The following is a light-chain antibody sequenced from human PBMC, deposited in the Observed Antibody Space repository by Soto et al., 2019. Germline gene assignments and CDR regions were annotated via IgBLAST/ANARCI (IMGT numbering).Light chain of an antibody. V-gene: IGKV1-6*01. CDR2: GAS. Sequence: AIQMTQFPSSLSAFVGDRVTINCRASQDIRNDLGWYQQKPGKAPKLLIFGASSLQSGVPSRFSGSGSGTYFTLTISSLQPEDVAAYYCQKYNSAPLTFGGGTKVDIK. CDR1: QDIRND. CDR3: QKYNSAPLT. J-gene: IGKJ4*01.